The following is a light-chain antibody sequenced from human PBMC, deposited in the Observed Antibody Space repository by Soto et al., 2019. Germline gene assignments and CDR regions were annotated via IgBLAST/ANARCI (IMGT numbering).Light chain of an antibody. CDR2: EGS. V-gene: IGLV2-23*01. J-gene: IGLJ2*01. CDR3: CSYAGSSTSVV. Sequence: QSALTQPASVSVSPGQSITISCTGTSIDVGSYNLVSWYQQHPGKAPKLMIYEGSKRPSGVSNRFSGSKSGNTASLTISGLQAEDEADYYCCSYAGSSTSVVFGGGTKVTVL. CDR1: SIDVGSYNL.